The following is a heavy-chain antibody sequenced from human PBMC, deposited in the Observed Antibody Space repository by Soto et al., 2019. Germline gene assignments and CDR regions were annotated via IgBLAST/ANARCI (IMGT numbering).Heavy chain of an antibody. D-gene: IGHD2-2*01. J-gene: IGHJ4*02. CDR3: AKLTPGVPHDC. Sequence: ASVKVSCKASGYTFTEHFMHWVRQATGQGLERMGWINPNSGSTDYAQKFQGRVTMTGDTSINTAYMEMIILRSDDTAVNYRAKLTPGVPHDCCSQG. V-gene: IGHV1-2*02. CDR1: GYTFTEHF. CDR2: INPNSGST.